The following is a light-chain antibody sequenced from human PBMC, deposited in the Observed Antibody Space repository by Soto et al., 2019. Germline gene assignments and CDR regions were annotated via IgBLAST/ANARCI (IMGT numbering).Light chain of an antibody. CDR3: QVWDTSSDHVL. J-gene: IGLJ2*01. CDR2: YDS. Sequence: SYELTQPPSVSVAPGKTARITCGGNNIGSKSVHWYQQKPGQAPVLVIYYDSDRPSGIPERFSGSNSGNTATLTISRVEAGDEADYSCQVWDTSSDHVLFGGGTKLTVL. V-gene: IGLV3-21*04. CDR1: NIGSKS.